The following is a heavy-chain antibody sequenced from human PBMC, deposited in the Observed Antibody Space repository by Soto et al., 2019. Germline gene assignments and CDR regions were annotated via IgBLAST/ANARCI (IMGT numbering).Heavy chain of an antibody. CDR2: IIPIFGTA. CDR1: GGTFSSYA. CDR3: AREGYGTYGSGSYDYYYYGMDV. V-gene: IGHV1-69*13. Sequence: SVKVSCKASGGTFSSYAISWVRQAPGQGLEWMGGIIPIFGTANYAQKFQGRVTITADESTSTAYMELSSLRSEDTAVYYCAREGYGTYGSGSYDYYYYGMDVWGQGTTVTVSS. D-gene: IGHD3-10*01. J-gene: IGHJ6*02.